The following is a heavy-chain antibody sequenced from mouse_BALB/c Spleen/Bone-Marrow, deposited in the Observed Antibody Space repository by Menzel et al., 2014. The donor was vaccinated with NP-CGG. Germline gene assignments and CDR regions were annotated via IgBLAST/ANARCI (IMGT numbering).Heavy chain of an antibody. Sequence: EVKLQESGAELVKPGASVKLSCTASGFNIKDTYIHWVMQRPEQGLAWIGRTDPASGDTKFDPKFQGKATITADTSSNTAYLQVTSLTSEDTAVYYCARVNPWYFDVWGAGTTVTVSS. CDR3: ARVNPWYFDV. CDR1: GFNIKDTY. J-gene: IGHJ1*01. D-gene: IGHD2-2*01. CDR2: TDPASGDT. V-gene: IGHV14-3*02.